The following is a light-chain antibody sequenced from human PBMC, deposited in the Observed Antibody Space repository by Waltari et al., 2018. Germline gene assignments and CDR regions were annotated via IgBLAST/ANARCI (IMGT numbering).Light chain of an antibody. V-gene: IGKV1-5*03. CDR3: QRFNSYPIT. CDR1: QRIGTW. Sequence: DIQMTQSPSTLSASVGDRVTITCRASQRIGTWLAWYQQKPGKASKFLIYDATTLEYGAPSRFSGSGSGTEFTLTFSSLQPDDFATYYCQRFNSYPITFGPGTKVDI. J-gene: IGKJ3*01. CDR2: DAT.